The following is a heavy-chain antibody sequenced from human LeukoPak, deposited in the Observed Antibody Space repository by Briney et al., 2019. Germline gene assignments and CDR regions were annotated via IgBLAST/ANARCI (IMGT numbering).Heavy chain of an antibody. Sequence: SETLSLTCTVSGGSIISNSYYWGWIRQPPGKGLEWIGSIYYTGSTYYNPSLKSRVTISVDTSKNQFSLKLSSVTAADTAVYYCARASMVRGLYYYYHYYMDVWGKGTTVTVSS. CDR3: ARASMVRGLYYYYHYYMDV. D-gene: IGHD3-10*01. J-gene: IGHJ6*03. CDR1: GGSIISNSYY. CDR2: IYYTGST. V-gene: IGHV4-39*07.